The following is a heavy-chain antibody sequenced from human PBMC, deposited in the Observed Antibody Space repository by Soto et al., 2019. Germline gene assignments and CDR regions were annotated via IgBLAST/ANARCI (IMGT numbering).Heavy chain of an antibody. CDR3: ATITRAYYIDD. D-gene: IGHD3-10*01. V-gene: IGHV4-39*01. CDR2: IYYSGSS. CDR1: GGSISSSSYY. J-gene: IGHJ6*03. Sequence: QLQLQESGPGLVKPSETLSLTCSVSGGSISSSSYYWGWIRQPPGKGLEWIGSIYYSGSSYYNPSLKGRVTLPVDTSENKFSLRLSSVTAADTAVDYCATITRAYYIDDWGQGTKVT.